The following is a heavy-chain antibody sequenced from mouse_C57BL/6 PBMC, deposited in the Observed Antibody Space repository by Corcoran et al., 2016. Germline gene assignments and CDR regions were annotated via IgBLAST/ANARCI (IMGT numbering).Heavy chain of an antibody. J-gene: IGHJ2*01. D-gene: IGHD2-5*01. CDR3: ARENSNYDLVDY. Sequence: QIQLVQSGPELKKPGETVKISCKASGYTFTTYGMSWVKQAPGKGLKWMGWINTYSGVPTYADDFKGRFAFSLETSASTAYLQINNLKNEDTATYFCARENSNYDLVDYWGQGTTLTVSS. V-gene: IGHV9-3*01. CDR1: GYTFTTYG. CDR2: INTYSGVP.